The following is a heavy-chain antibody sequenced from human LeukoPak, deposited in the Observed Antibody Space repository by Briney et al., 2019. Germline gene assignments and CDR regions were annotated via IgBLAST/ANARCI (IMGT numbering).Heavy chain of an antibody. D-gene: IGHD2-2*01. V-gene: IGHV3-9*01. CDR3: AKDLGGSATTV. CDR2: ISWSGDRM. J-gene: IGHJ4*02. CDR1: RFTFEDYV. Sequence: GGSLRLSCAASRFTFEDYVMHWVRQAPGKGLEWVSSISWSGDRMGYADAVKGRFTISRDNAKNSLFLQMNSLRVEDTALYYCAKDLGGSATTVCGQGTLVTVSS.